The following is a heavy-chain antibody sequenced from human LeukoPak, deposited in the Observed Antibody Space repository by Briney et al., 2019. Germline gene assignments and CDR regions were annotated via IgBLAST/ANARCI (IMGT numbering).Heavy chain of an antibody. CDR2: IYYSGST. D-gene: IGHD3-10*01. CDR3: ARSLWFFDY. CDR1: GGSISSSSYY. J-gene: IGHJ4*02. Sequence: PSETLSFTCTVSGGSISSSSYYWGWIRQPPGKGLEWIGSIYYSGSTYYNPSLKSRVTISVDTSKNQFSLKLSSVTAADTAVYYCARSLWFFDYWGQGTLVTVSS. V-gene: IGHV4-39*01.